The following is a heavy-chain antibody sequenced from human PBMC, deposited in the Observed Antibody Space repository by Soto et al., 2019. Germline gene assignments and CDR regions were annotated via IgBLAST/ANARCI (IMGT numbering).Heavy chain of an antibody. CDR1: GGSFSGYY. V-gene: IGHV4-34*01. D-gene: IGHD3-22*01. CDR2: INHSGST. CDR3: ARALIDSSGYYVGDRFDP. Sequence: QVQLQQWGAGLLKPSETLSLTCAVYGGSFSGYYWSWIRQPPGKGLEWIGEINHSGSTNYNPSLKSRVTISVDTSKNQFSLKLSSVTAADTAVYYCARALIDSSGYYVGDRFDPWGQGTLVTVSS. J-gene: IGHJ5*02.